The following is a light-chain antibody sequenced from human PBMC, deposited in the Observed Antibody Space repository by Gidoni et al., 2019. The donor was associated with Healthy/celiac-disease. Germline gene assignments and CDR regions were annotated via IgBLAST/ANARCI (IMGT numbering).Light chain of an antibody. CDR2: LGS. V-gene: IGKV2-28*01. Sequence: IVMTQSPLSLPVTPGEPASISCRSSQSLMHSNGYNYLDWYLQKQGQSPQLLIYLGSNRASEVPDRFSGGGSGTDFTLKISRGEAEDVGVYYCMQALQTPWAFGQGTKVEIK. CDR1: QSLMHSNGYNY. J-gene: IGKJ1*01. CDR3: MQALQTPWA.